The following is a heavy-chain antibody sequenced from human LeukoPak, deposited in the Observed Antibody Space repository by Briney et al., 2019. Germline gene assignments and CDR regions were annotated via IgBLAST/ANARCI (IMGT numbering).Heavy chain of an antibody. J-gene: IGHJ4*02. V-gene: IGHV4-59*03. CDR1: GGSISGYY. Sequence: SETLSLTCTVSGGSISGYYWSWIRQSPGKGLEWIGYIYYSGSTNYNPSLKSRVTISVDTSKNQFSLRLSSVTAADTALYYCAREGRITYSSSWSFDYWGQGTLVTVSS. D-gene: IGHD6-13*01. CDR2: IYYSGST. CDR3: AREGRITYSSSWSFDY.